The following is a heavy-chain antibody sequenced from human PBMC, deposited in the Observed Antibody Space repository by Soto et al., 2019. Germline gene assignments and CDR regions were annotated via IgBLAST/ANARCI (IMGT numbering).Heavy chain of an antibody. CDR3: ARHRIEVVWRGFDF. Sequence: PSETLSLTCTVSTDSSSFTNSYWGRIRQPPGKGLQWIGSSSYNGGTFYNPSLKGRVVISFDTSKKQSSLQATSVTAADTAVYFCARHRIEVVWRGFDFWGQGSPVTVSS. CDR2: SSYNGGT. CDR1: TDSSSFTNSY. V-gene: IGHV4-39*01. D-gene: IGHD3-10*01. J-gene: IGHJ4*02.